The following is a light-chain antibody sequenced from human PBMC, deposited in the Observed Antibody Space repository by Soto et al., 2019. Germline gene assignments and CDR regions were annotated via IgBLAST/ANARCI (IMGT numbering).Light chain of an antibody. J-gene: IGLJ1*01. CDR1: SSDVGYYNY. V-gene: IGLV2-11*01. CDR2: DVS. CDR3: CSYAGSPTYV. Sequence: QSALTQPRSVSGSPGQSVTISCTGTSSDVGYYNYVSWYQQHPGKAPKVMIYDVSERPSGVPDRFSGSKSGNTASLTISGLQAEDEADYYCCSYAGSPTYVFGTGTKLTVL.